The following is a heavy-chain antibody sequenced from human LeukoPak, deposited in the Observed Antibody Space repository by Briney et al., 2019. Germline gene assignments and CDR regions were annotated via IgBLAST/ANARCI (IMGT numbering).Heavy chain of an antibody. CDR1: GGTFTSYA. CDR3: ARFGSIAAAGSNQDY. CDR2: MNPNSGNT. Sequence: ASVKVSCKTSGGTFTSYAITWVRQATGQGLEWMGWMNPNSGNTGYAQKFQGRVTMTRNTSISTAYMELSSLRSEDTAVYYCARFGSIAAAGSNQDYWGQGTLVTVSS. V-gene: IGHV1-8*02. D-gene: IGHD6-13*01. J-gene: IGHJ4*02.